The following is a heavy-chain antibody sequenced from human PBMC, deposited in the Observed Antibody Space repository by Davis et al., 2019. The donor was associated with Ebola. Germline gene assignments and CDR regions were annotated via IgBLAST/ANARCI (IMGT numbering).Heavy chain of an antibody. CDR2: ISSSSSYT. CDR1: GFTFSDYY. D-gene: IGHD1-26*01. J-gene: IGHJ4*02. V-gene: IGHV3-11*06. Sequence: GESLKISCAASGFTFSDYYMSWIRQAPGKGLEWVSYISSSSSYTNYADSVKGRFTISRDNAKNSLYLQMNSLRAEDTAVYYCARGGHEIVGATYVDYWGQGTLVTVSS. CDR3: ARGGHEIVGATYVDY.